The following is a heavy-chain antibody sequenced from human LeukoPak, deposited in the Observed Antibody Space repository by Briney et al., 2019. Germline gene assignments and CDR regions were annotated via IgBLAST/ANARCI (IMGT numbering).Heavy chain of an antibody. CDR1: GYTFTSYD. CDR2: MNPNSGNT. V-gene: IGHV1-8*01. J-gene: IGHJ4*02. D-gene: IGHD1-26*01. CDR3: ARGGGATLHSDY. Sequence: ASVTVSCKASGYTFTSYDINWVRQAPGQGLEWMGWMNPNSGNTGYAQKFQGRVTMTRNTSISTAYTELSSLRSEDTAVYYCARGGGATLHSDYWGQGTLVTVSS.